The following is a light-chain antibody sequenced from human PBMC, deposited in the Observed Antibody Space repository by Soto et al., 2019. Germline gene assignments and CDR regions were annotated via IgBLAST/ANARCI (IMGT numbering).Light chain of an antibody. CDR2: GAA. CDR3: QQYNNWPLT. Sequence: EIVMTQSPATLSVSPGERATLSCRASQSVSSNLAWYQQRPGQAPRLLIYGAATRATGIPASFSASGSGTEFTLTISSLQSEDVAAYYCQQYNNWPLTFGGGTKVEIK. CDR1: QSVSSN. J-gene: IGKJ4*01. V-gene: IGKV3-15*01.